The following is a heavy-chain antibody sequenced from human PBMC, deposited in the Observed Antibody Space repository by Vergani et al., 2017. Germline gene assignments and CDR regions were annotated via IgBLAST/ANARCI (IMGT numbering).Heavy chain of an antibody. CDR1: GFSLNTYRVG. V-gene: IGHV2-5*01. J-gene: IGHJ4*02. D-gene: IGHD2-2*01. Sequence: QITLKESGPTLVKPTQTLTLTCTFSGFSLNTYRVGVAWIRQPPGKALEWLALIYYNDDKPYNPSLKSRLTITKDTSKNQVVLTLTNMDPVDTATYFCAHTVSGVVPVTFDYWGPGSLVTVSS. CDR2: IYYNDDK. CDR3: AHTVSGVVPVTFDY.